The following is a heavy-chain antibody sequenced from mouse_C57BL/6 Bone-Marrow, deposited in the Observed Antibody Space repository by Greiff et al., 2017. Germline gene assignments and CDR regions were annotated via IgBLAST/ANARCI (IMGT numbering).Heavy chain of an antibody. D-gene: IGHD2-4*01. CDR1: GYTFTDYY. CDR3: ASWRDYDGGYYFDY. J-gene: IGHJ2*01. V-gene: IGHV1-26*01. Sequence: EVQLQQSGPELVKPGASVKISCKASGYTFTDYYMNWVKQSHGKSLEWIGDINPNNGGTSYNQKFKGKATLTVAKSSSTAYMELRSLTSEDSAVYYCASWRDYDGGYYFDYWGQGTTLTVSS. CDR2: INPNNGGT.